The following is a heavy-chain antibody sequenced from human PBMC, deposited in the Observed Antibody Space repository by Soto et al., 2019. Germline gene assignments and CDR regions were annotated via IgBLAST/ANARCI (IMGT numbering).Heavy chain of an antibody. J-gene: IGHJ5*02. CDR2: ISGSGGST. Sequence: EVQLLESGGGLVQPGGSLRLSCAASGFTFSSYAMSWVRQAPGKGLEWVSAISGSGGSTYYADSVKGRFTISRNNSKNTLYLQMNSLRAEDTAVYYCSLPTVLYTLAAGTWGQGTLVTVSS. CDR1: GFTFSSYA. CDR3: SLPTVLYTLAAGT. V-gene: IGHV3-23*01. D-gene: IGHD4-4*01.